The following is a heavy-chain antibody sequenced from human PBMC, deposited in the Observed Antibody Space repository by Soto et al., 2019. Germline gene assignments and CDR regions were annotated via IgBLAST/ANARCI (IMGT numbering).Heavy chain of an antibody. CDR3: AHRRLGYPCFDY. V-gene: IGHV2-5*01. Sequence: QITLTESGPTLVKPTQTLTLTCNISGIAFSTSGVGVGWIRQPPGKALEWLALIYWNDNQRYSPSLKSRLTISADTSRNRVVLTMTNMDPVDTATYSCAHRRLGYPCFDYWGQGTLVAVSS. J-gene: IGHJ4*02. D-gene: IGHD5-12*01. CDR1: GIAFSTSGVG. CDR2: IYWNDNQ.